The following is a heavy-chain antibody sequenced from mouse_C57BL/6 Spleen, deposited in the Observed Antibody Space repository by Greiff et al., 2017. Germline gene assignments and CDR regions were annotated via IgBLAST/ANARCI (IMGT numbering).Heavy chain of an antibody. V-gene: IGHV1-50*01. CDR2: IDPSDSHT. Sequence: QVQLQQPGAELVKPGASVKLSCKASGYTFTSYWMQWVKQRPGQGLEWIGEIDPSDSHTKYNQKFQGKATLTVDTSSSTAYMQLSSPTSEDSAVYYCARSHYYGSSEAYWGQGTLVTVSA. CDR3: ARSHYYGSSEAY. J-gene: IGHJ3*01. D-gene: IGHD1-1*01. CDR1: GYTFTSYW.